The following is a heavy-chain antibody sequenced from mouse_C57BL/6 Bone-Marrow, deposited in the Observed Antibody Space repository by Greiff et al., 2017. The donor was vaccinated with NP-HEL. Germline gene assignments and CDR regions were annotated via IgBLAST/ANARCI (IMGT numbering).Heavy chain of an antibody. CDR3: ARSPITTVVATLYYYAMDY. J-gene: IGHJ4*01. D-gene: IGHD1-1*01. CDR1: GYTFTDYY. V-gene: IGHV1-26*01. CDR2: INPNNGGT. Sequence: EVQLQQSGPELVKPGASVKISCKASGYTFTDYYMNWVKQSHGKSLEWIGDINPNNGGTSYNQKFKGKATLTVDKSSSTAYMELRSLTSEDSAVYYCARSPITTVVATLYYYAMDYWGQGTSVTVSS.